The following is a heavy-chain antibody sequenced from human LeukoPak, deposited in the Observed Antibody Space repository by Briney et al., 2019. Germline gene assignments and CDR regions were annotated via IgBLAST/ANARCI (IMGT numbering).Heavy chain of an antibody. Sequence: PGGSLRLSCAASGFTFSSYAMHWVRQAPGKGLEWVAVISYDGSNKYYADSVKGRFTISRDNSKNTLYLQMNSLRAEDTAVYYCARDLGYGSGHGAFDIWGQGTMVTVSS. J-gene: IGHJ3*02. CDR3: ARDLGYGSGHGAFDI. CDR2: ISYDGSNK. CDR1: GFTFSSYA. V-gene: IGHV3-30-3*01. D-gene: IGHD3-10*01.